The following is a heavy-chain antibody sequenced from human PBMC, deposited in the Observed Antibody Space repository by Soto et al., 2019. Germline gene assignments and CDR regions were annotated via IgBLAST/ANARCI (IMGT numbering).Heavy chain of an antibody. CDR2: ISIGSGSI. Sequence: AGGSLTLSCAASGFIFSNYAMNWVRQAPGKGLEWVSYISIGSGSIFYADSVKGRFTISRDDARNSLFLQMNTLRDEDTAVYYCVRDHRWAFDFWGQGTMVTVSS. D-gene: IGHD2-15*01. CDR1: GFIFSNYA. CDR3: VRDHRWAFDF. V-gene: IGHV3-48*02. J-gene: IGHJ3*01.